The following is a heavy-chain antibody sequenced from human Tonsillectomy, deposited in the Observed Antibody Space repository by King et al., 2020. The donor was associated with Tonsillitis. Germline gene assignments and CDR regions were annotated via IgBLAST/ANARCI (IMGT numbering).Heavy chain of an antibody. D-gene: IGHD2-2*01. Sequence: VQLVESGGGLVQPGGSLRLSCAASGFTFGSYSRNWFRQPPGKGREGVSYISSSSRAIYYADSMKGRFTISRDNAKNSLYLQMNSLRDEDTAVYYCARDCSTTSCSAWHAFDIWGQGTMVTVSS. CDR1: GFTFGSYS. CDR2: ISSSSRAI. V-gene: IGHV3-48*02. J-gene: IGHJ3*02. CDR3: ARDCSTTSCSAWHAFDI.